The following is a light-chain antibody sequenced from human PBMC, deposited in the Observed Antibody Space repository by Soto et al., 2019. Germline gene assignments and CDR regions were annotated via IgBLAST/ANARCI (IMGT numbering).Light chain of an antibody. CDR3: YSAADNNLV. CDR2: KDT. Sequence: SYELTQPSSMSVSPGQTARITCSGAVLAKKYARWFQQKPGQAPVLVIFKDTERPSGIPERFSGSSSGTTVTLTISGAQLEDEADYYCYSAADNNLVFGGGTKLTVL. J-gene: IGLJ2*01. V-gene: IGLV3-27*01. CDR1: VLAKKY.